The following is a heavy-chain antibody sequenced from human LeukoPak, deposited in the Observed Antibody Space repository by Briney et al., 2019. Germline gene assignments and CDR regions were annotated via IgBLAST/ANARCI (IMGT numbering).Heavy chain of an antibody. J-gene: IGHJ6*04. CDR2: INPNSGGT. Sequence: ASVKVSCKASGYTLTGYYMHWVRQAPGQGLEWMGWINPNSGGTNYAQKFQGWVTMTRDTSISTAYMELSRLRSDDTAVYYCARAYGSGSYYDGADDYYYGMDVWGKGTTVTVSS. CDR1: GYTLTGYY. CDR3: ARAYGSGSYYDGADDYYYGMDV. D-gene: IGHD3-10*01. V-gene: IGHV1-2*04.